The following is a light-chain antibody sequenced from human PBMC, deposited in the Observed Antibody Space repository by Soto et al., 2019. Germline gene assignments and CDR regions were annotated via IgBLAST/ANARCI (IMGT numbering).Light chain of an antibody. J-gene: IGLJ2*01. CDR2: LNSDGSH. V-gene: IGLV4-69*01. CDR3: QTWGTGIGV. CDR1: SGHSSYA. Sequence: QPVLTQSPSASASLGDSVKLTCTLSSGHSSYAIAWHQQQPEKGPRYLMKLNSDGSHSKGDGIPDRFSGSSSGAEHYLTISSLQSEDEADYYCQTWGTGIGVFGGGTKLTVL.